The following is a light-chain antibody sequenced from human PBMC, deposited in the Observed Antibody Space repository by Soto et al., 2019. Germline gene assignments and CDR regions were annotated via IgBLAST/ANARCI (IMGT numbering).Light chain of an antibody. CDR1: QYINTR. CDR3: HQRQSWPRT. J-gene: IGKJ1*01. Sequence: EIVLTQSPATLSSFPGDRVTLSCRASQYINTRLAWYQHRPGQAPRLLIYQTSLRAAGIPARFSASGSVTDFTLTISAVQPEDFALYYCHQRQSWPRTFGQGTKVDI. CDR2: QTS. V-gene: IGKV3-11*01.